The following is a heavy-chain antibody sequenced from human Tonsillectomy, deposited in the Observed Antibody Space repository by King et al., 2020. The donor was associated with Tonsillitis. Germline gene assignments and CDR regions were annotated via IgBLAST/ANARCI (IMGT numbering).Heavy chain of an antibody. CDR2: IRSKDNSYAT. Sequence: VQLVESGGGLVQPGGSLTLSCAASGFTFSGAAMHWVRQASGKGLEWVGLIRSKDNSYATVYGASVNGRFNVSRDDSKKTAYLQVNSLKTEDTAVYYCTRGGDYDSGYYYGMDVWGQGTTVTVSS. D-gene: IGHD4-17*01. V-gene: IGHV3-73*02. CDR1: GFTFSGAA. CDR3: TRGGDYDSGYYYGMDV. J-gene: IGHJ6*02.